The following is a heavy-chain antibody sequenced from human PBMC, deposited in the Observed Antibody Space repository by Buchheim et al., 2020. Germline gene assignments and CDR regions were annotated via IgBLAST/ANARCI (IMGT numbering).Heavy chain of an antibody. CDR2: ISSSGKII. CDR3: ARDKDYGDSGRYFDL. V-gene: IGHV3-11*01. Sequence: QVQLVESGGGLVKVGGSLRLSCAASGFTFSDYYMSWVRQAPGKGLEWVSYISSSGKIIYYPDSVRGRFTISRDNAENSLYLQMNSLRAEDTAVYFCARDKDYGDSGRYFDLWGRGTL. D-gene: IGHD4-17*01. CDR1: GFTFSDYY. J-gene: IGHJ2*01.